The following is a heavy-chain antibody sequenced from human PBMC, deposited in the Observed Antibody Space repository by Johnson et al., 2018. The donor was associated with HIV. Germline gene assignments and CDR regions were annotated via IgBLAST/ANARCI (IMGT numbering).Heavy chain of an antibody. V-gene: IGHV3-9*01. J-gene: IGHJ3*02. D-gene: IGHD1-26*01. CDR1: GLTFDDYA. CDR3: AREGVWVKAFDI. CDR2: ISWNSGSI. Sequence: VQLVESGGGLVQPGRSLRLSCAASGLTFDDYAMHWVRQAPGKGLEWVSGISWNSGSIGYVDSVKGRFTISRDNAKNSLYLQMNSLRAEDTAVYYCAREGVWVKAFDIWGQGTMVTVSS.